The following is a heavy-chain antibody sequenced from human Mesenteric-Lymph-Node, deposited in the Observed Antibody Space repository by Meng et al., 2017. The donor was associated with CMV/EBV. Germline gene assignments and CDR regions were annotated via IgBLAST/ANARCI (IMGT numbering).Heavy chain of an antibody. CDR3: ARNAFDY. J-gene: IGHJ4*02. V-gene: IGHV1-3*04. CDR1: GYTFSDYP. Sequence: SVKISCKTSGYTFSDYPIHWVRQAPGQGLEWVGWINTGTGDTRYSQSFQGRLTITRDTSATTAYMELSSLRSEDTGIFYCARNAFDYWGQGTLVTVSS. CDR2: INTGTGDT.